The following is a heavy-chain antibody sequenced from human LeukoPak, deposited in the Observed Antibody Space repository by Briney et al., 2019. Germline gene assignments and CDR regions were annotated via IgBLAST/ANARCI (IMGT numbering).Heavy chain of an antibody. D-gene: IGHD4-17*01. CDR2: ISSSSGYI. CDR1: GFTFSSYS. V-gene: IGHV3-21*01. J-gene: IGHJ3*02. CDR3: ARDLGGTVTTLHAFDI. Sequence: GGSLRLSCAASGFTFSSYSMNWVRQAPGKGLEWVSSISSSSGYIYYADSVKGRFTISRDNAKNSLYLQVNSLRAEDTAVYYCARDLGGTVTTLHAFDIWGQGTMVTVSS.